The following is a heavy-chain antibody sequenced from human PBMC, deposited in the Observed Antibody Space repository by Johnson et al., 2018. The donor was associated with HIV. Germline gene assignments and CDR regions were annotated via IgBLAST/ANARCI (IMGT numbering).Heavy chain of an antibody. Sequence: QVQLVESGGGVVLPGRSLRLSCAASGFTFSSYPMHWVRQAPGKGLEWMTVISYAGRNKYHADSVKGRFTISRDNSKNSLYLQMTSLRAEDTAVYYCARGRRYYYDSGPDAFDIWGQGTMVTVSS. D-gene: IGHD3-22*01. CDR2: ISYAGRNK. J-gene: IGHJ3*02. CDR3: ARGRRYYYDSGPDAFDI. V-gene: IGHV3-30*04. CDR1: GFTFSSYP.